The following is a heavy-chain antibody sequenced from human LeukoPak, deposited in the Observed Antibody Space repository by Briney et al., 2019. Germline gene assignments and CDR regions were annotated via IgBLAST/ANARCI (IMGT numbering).Heavy chain of an antibody. Sequence: SETRSLTCTVSNDSISSYCCSWVRQPPGKGLEWIGFMCPSGRTDYNPSLKSRVTMSVDTSKNQLSMELRFLTAADTAVYYCATSYDGKTAPYDLWGHGTLVTVSS. D-gene: IGHD4-23*01. CDR3: ATSYDGKTAPYDL. CDR1: NDSISSYC. V-gene: IGHV4-4*08. J-gene: IGHJ5*02. CDR2: MCPSGRT.